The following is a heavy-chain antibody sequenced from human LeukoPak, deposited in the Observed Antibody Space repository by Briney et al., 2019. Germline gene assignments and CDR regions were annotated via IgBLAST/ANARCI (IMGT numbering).Heavy chain of an antibody. Sequence: PGGSLRLSCAASGFTFRDYYMSWIRQAPGKGLEWILYISSIAGTIHYVHTLKGRFTISRETAKNSHYLQMDSLRVEDTAVYYCATSVTRRRLDWFIDLWGRGTLVSVSS. CDR2: ISSIAGTI. D-gene: IGHD4-17*01. CDR3: ATSVTRRRLDWFIDL. CDR1: GFTFRDYY. V-gene: IGHV3-11*04. J-gene: IGHJ2*01.